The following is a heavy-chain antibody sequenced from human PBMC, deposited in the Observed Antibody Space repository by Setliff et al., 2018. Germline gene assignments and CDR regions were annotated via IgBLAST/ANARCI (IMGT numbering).Heavy chain of an antibody. CDR1: GFTFSTYW. CDR3: ARDPHFDS. Sequence: LRLSCAASGFTFSTYWMSWVRQAPGKGLEWVANIKQDGSEKYYVDSVKGRFSISRDNAKNPLYLQMNSLRAEDTAVYYCARDPHFDSWGQGTLVTVSS. J-gene: IGHJ4*02. CDR2: IKQDGSEK. V-gene: IGHV3-7*01.